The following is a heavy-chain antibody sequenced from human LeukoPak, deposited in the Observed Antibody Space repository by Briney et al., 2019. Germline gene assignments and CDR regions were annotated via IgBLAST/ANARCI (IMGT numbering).Heavy chain of an antibody. D-gene: IGHD6-13*01. Sequence: PGGSLRLSCAASGFTFSDYYMSWIRQAPGKGLEWISYISSSGDTIFYADSVKGRFTISRDNAKNSLYLQMNSLRAEDTAVYYCAKDGVDTETYDGKYSSSWQYYYYYYMDVWGKGTTVTVSS. CDR2: ISSSGDTI. V-gene: IGHV3-11*04. CDR1: GFTFSDYY. CDR3: AKDGVDTETYDGKYSSSWQYYYYYYMDV. J-gene: IGHJ6*03.